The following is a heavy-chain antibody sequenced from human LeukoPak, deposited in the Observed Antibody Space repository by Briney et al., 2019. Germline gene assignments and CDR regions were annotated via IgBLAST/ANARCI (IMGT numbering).Heavy chain of an antibody. J-gene: IGHJ4*02. V-gene: IGHV4-4*07. CDR3: AREYGELIDY. D-gene: IGHD4-17*01. Sequence: PWETLSLTCTVSGGSLSSYYWSWIRQPAGKELEWIGRIYTSGSTNYNPSLMSRVTMSVDPTKNQFSLKPSSVTAADTAVYYCAREYGELIDYWGQGTLVTVSS. CDR2: IYTSGST. CDR1: GGSLSSYY.